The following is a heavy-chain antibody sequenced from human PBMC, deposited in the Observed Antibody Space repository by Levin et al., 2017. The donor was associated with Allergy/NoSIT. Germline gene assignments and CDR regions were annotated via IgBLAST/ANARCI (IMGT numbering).Heavy chain of an antibody. J-gene: IGHJ4*02. Sequence: PGGSLRLSCAASGFSFRSFGMHWVRQAPGKGLEWVAVISYDAGDKYYADSVKGRFTISRGNTKNTLYLQMNSLRSEDAAVYYCAKDVVFGTSSWSLDFWGQGTLVTVSS. V-gene: IGHV3-30*18. CDR1: GFSFRSFG. CDR2: ISYDAGDK. CDR3: AKDVVFGTSSWSLDF. D-gene: IGHD6-13*01.